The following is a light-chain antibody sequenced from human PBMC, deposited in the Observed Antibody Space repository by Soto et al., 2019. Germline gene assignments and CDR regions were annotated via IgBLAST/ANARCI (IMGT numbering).Light chain of an antibody. CDR2: GAS. CDR3: QQYGSSPRFT. J-gene: IGKJ3*01. V-gene: IGKV3-20*01. Sequence: EIVLTQSPGTLSLSPGERATLACRASQSVRNSYLAWYQQKPGQAPRLLIYGASTRATGIPDRFRGSGSGTDFTLTISRIEPEDFAVYYCQQYGSSPRFTFGPGTKVDIK. CDR1: QSVRNSY.